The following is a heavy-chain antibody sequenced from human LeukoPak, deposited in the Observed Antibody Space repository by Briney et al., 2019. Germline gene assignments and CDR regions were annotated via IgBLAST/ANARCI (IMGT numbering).Heavy chain of an antibody. CDR3: ARASYTNRWYGMDV. CDR2: INPNTGAT. CDR1: GYSFTGYY. D-gene: IGHD3-16*01. J-gene: IGHJ6*02. Sequence: ASVTVSCTASGYSFTGYYMHWVREAPGQGLEWMGWINPNTGATNYAQKFQDWVTMTRDTSTSTAYLELSRLTSDDTVVFYCARASYTNRWYGMDVWGQGTTVTVSS. V-gene: IGHV1-2*04.